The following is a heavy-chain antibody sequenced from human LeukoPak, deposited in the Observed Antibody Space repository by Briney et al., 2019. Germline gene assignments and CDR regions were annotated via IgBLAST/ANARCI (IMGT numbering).Heavy chain of an antibody. D-gene: IGHD6-6*01. J-gene: IGHJ4*01. CDR3: APLSTSSLN. CDR2: ISYDGSNK. V-gene: IGHV3-30*03. CDR1: GFTFSSYG. Sequence: SGGSLRLSCAASGFTFSSYGMHWVRDSPGKGLEWVAFISYDGSNKYYADSVKRRFTISRDNSKNTLYLQMNSLRAEDTAVYYCAPLSTSSLNWGQGTLVTVSS.